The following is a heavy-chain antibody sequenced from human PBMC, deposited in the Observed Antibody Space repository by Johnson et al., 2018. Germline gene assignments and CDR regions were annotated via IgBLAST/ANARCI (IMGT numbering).Heavy chain of an antibody. Sequence: VQLVESGGGLVQPGGSLRLSCAASGFTFSSYAMSWVRQAPGKGLEWVSGISGSGHTTYYADSVRGRFTISRDNSKNTGYMQMNSLRAEDTAVYYCAKEGAAPPGYYYYLDVWGKGTTVTVSS. CDR3: AKEGAAPPGYYYYLDV. CDR2: ISGSGHTT. J-gene: IGHJ6*03. D-gene: IGHD4/OR15-4a*01. CDR1: GFTFSSYA. V-gene: IGHV3-23*04.